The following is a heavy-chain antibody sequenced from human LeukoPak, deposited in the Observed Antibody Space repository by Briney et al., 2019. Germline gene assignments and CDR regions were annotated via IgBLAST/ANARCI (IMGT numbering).Heavy chain of an antibody. CDR1: GYTFTSYD. V-gene: IGHV1-8*03. CDR2: MNPNSGNT. Sequence: ASVKVSCKASGYTFTSYDINWVRQATGQGLEWMGWMNPNSGNTGYAQKFQGRVTITTDTSTSTAYMELRSLRSDDTAVYYCAREGDSSWLHDVFDIWGQGTMVTVSS. CDR3: AREGDSSWLHDVFDI. D-gene: IGHD6-13*01. J-gene: IGHJ3*02.